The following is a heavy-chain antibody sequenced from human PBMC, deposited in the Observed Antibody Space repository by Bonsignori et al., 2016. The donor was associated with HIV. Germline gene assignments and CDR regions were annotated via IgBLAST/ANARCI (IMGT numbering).Heavy chain of an antibody. CDR1: GFTFSSYA. Sequence: GESLKISCAASGFTFSSYAMSWVRQAPGKGLEWVSAISGSGGSTYYADSVKGRFTISRDNSKNTLYLQMNSLRAEDTAVYYCAKGEGKNYYDSSGYYLGAFDIWGQGTMVTVSS. CDR2: ISGSGGST. V-gene: IGHV3-23*01. CDR3: AKGEGKNYYDSSGYYLGAFDI. J-gene: IGHJ3*02. D-gene: IGHD3-22*01.